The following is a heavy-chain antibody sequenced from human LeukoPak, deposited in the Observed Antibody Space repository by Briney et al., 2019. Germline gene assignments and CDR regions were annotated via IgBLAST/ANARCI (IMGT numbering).Heavy chain of an antibody. CDR1: GYTLTELS. D-gene: IGHD4-17*01. CDR2: FDPEDGET. Sequence: GASVTVSCTVSGYTLTELSMHWVRQAPGKGLEWMGGFDPEDGETIYAQTFQGRVTMTEDTSTDTAYMELSSLRSEDTAVYYCATDLTTVTTVDYWDQGTLVTVSS. V-gene: IGHV1-24*01. CDR3: ATDLTTVTTVDY. J-gene: IGHJ4*02.